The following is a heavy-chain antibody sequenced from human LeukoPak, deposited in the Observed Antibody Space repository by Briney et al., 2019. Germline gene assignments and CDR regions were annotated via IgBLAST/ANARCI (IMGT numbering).Heavy chain of an antibody. D-gene: IGHD4-17*01. J-gene: IGHJ3*02. Sequence: GGPLRLSCSASGFTFSNYSMIWVRQAPGRGLEGVSAILSGGGNTLYADSVKGSSTVSRDNSKATLFLQMNKMRAEATAVHYCARDANGDYVGAFEMSGPG. CDR2: ILSGGGNT. V-gene: IGHV3-23*01. CDR3: ARDANGDYVGAFEM. CDR1: GFTFSNYS.